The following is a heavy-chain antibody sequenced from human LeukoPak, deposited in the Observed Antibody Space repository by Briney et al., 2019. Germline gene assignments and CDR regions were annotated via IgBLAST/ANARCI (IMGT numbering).Heavy chain of an antibody. Sequence: SETLSLTCAVYGGSFSGYYWSWIRQPPGKGLEWIGEINHSGSTNYNPSLKSRVNISVDTSKNQFSLNLSSVTAADTAVYYCARDLLSTAGYFDYWGQGTLVTVSS. CDR3: ARDLLSTAGYFDY. V-gene: IGHV4-34*01. D-gene: IGHD6-19*01. CDR1: GGSFSGYY. J-gene: IGHJ4*02. CDR2: INHSGST.